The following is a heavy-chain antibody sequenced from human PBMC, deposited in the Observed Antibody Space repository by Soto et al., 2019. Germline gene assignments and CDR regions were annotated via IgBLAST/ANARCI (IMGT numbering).Heavy chain of an antibody. CDR2: IYHNGSP. Sequence: SETLALTCAVSGGSMSSGGYSWSWIRQPPGKGLEWIGYIYHNGSPYYNPSLKSRVTISVDRSKNQFSLKLSSVTAADTAVYYCARVPDVWGQGTTVAVSS. CDR3: ARVPDV. J-gene: IGHJ6*02. V-gene: IGHV4-30-2*01. CDR1: GGSMSSGGYS.